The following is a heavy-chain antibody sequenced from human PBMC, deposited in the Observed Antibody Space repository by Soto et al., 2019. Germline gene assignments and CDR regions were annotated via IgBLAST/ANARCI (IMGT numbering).Heavy chain of an antibody. CDR2: IYHSGST. J-gene: IGHJ5*02. D-gene: IGHD3-10*01. CDR1: GGSMGSGGYF. V-gene: IGHV4-30-2*01. CDR3: ARGLGP. Sequence: PSETLSLTCAVFGGSMGSGGYFWSWIRQPPGKGLEWIGYIYHSGSTYYNPSLKSRVTISVDRSKNQFSLKLNSVTAADTAVYYCARGLGPWGQGTLVTVSS.